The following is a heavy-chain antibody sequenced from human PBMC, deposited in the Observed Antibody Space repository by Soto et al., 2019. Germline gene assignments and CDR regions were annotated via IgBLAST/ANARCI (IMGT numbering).Heavy chain of an antibody. D-gene: IGHD5-12*01. CDR1: GGTFSSYA. J-gene: IGHJ5*02. CDR3: ARCLGGYNFYNWFDP. CDR2: IIPIFGTA. Sequence: SVKVSCKASGGTFSSYAISWVRQAPGQGLEWMGGIIPIFGTANYAQKFQGRVKITADESTSTAYMELSSLRSEDTAVYYCARCLGGYNFYNWFDPWGQGTLVTVSS. V-gene: IGHV1-69*13.